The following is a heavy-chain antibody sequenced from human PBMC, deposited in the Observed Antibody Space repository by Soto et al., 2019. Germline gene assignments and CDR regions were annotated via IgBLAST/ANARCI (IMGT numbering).Heavy chain of an antibody. D-gene: IGHD2-8*02. CDR1: GFSFSDNL. V-gene: IGHV1-3*01. CDR2: INPDNGNT. Sequence: QVQLVQSGAEVRKPGASVNISCRASGFSFSDNLINWVRQAPGQSLEWMGWINPDNGNTRYSHTFQGRVTISRHSSARIAYGEVSDLTSEGTAVYDCARDILSVGPRANDAFDVWGQGTRVTVSS. J-gene: IGHJ3*01. CDR3: ARDILSVGPRANDAFDV.